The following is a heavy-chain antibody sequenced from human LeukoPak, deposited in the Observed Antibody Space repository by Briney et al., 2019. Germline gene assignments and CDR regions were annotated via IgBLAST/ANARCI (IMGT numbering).Heavy chain of an antibody. D-gene: IGHD3-3*01. CDR3: ARGSPFWSGPNWFDP. J-gene: IGHJ5*02. CDR1: GGSISSYY. Sequence: SETLSLTCAVSGGSISSYYWSWIRQPAGKGLEWIGRIYTSGSTNYNPSLKSRVTISVDTSKNQFSLKLSSVTAADTAVYYCARGSPFWSGPNWFDPWGQGTLVTVSS. CDR2: IYTSGST. V-gene: IGHV4-4*07.